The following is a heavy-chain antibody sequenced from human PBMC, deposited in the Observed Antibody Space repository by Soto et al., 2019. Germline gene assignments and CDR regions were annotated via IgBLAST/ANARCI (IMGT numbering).Heavy chain of an antibody. V-gene: IGHV1-46*01. J-gene: IGHJ4*02. CDR2: INPSGGST. D-gene: IGHD6-13*01. CDR1: GYTFTSYY. CDR3: ARDLRSVAAAGTQGENDY. Sequence: GASVKVSCKASGYTFTSYYTHWVQQAPGQGLEWMGIINPSGGSTSYAQKFQGRVTMTRDTSTSTVYMELSSLRSEDTAVYYCARDLRSVAAAGTQGENDYWGQGTLVTVSS.